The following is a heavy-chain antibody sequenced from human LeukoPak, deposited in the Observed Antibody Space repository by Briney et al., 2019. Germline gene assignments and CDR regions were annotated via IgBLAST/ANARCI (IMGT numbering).Heavy chain of an antibody. CDR3: ARTRQPSPHFDY. V-gene: IGHV1-69*13. CDR2: IIPIFGTA. J-gene: IGHJ4*02. CDR1: GGTFSSYA. Sequence: GASVKVSCKASGGTFSSYAISWVRQAPGQGLEWMGGIIPIFGTANYAQKFQGRVTITADESTSTAYMELSSLRSEDTAVYYCARTRQPSPHFDYWGQGTLVTVSS. D-gene: IGHD5-18*01.